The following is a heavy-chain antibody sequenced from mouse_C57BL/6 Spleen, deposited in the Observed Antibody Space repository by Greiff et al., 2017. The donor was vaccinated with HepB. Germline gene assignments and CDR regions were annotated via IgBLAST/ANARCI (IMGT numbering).Heavy chain of an antibody. J-gene: IGHJ2*01. CDR1: GYAFSSSW. V-gene: IGHV1-82*01. CDR3: ARGDYDEEMGYYFDY. Sequence: QVQLKESGPELVKPGASVKISCKASGYAFSSSWMNWVKQRPGKGLEWIGRIYPGDGDTNYNGKFKGKATLTADKSSSTAYMQLSSLTSEDSAVYFCARGDYDEEMGYYFDYWGQGTTLTVSS. CDR2: IYPGDGDT. D-gene: IGHD2-4*01.